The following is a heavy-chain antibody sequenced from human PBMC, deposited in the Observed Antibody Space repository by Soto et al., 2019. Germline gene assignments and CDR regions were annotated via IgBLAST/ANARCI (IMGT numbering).Heavy chain of an antibody. CDR1: GASISGFY. CDR2: IYATGTT. Sequence: SETLSLTCTVSGASISGFYWSWIRKSAGKGLEWIGRIYATGTTDYNPSLKSRVMMSVDTSKKQFSLKVRSVTAADTAVYYCVRDGTKTLRDWFDPWGQGMSVTVSS. J-gene: IGHJ5*02. V-gene: IGHV4-4*07. CDR3: VRDGTKTLRDWFDP. D-gene: IGHD1-1*01.